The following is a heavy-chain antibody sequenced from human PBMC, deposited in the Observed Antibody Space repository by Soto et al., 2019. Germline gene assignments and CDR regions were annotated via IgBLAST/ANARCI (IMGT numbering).Heavy chain of an antibody. D-gene: IGHD6-6*01. Sequence: PGGSLRLSCAASGFTFSSYSMNWVRQAPGKGLEWVSSISSSSSYIYYADSVKGRFTISRDNAKNTLSLQMTALRVEDSSVYYCTKSSGGSSSVGMDYWGPGTLVTVSS. CDR2: ISSSSSYI. CDR3: TKSSGGSSSVGMDY. CDR1: GFTFSSYS. J-gene: IGHJ4*02. V-gene: IGHV3-21*01.